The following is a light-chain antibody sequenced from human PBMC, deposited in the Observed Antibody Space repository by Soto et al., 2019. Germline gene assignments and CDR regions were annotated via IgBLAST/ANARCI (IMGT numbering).Light chain of an antibody. J-gene: IGLJ2*01. CDR1: SSNIGSNY. V-gene: IGLV1-47*01. CDR2: RNN. Sequence: QSVLTQPPSASGTPGQRVTISCSGSSSNIGSNYVYWYQQLPGTAPKLLIYRNNHRPSGVHDRFSGSKSGTSASLAISGLRSEDEADYYCAAWDDSLRGVFGGGTKLTVL. CDR3: AAWDDSLRGV.